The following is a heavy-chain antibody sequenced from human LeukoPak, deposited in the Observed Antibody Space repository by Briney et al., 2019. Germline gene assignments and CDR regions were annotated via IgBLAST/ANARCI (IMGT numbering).Heavy chain of an antibody. Sequence: PSQTLSLTCTVSGGSISSGGYSWSWIRQHPGKGLEWIGYIYYSGSTYYNPSLKSRVTISVDTSKNQFSLKLSSVTAADTAVYYCARVPGYCSGGSCYPTATFDYWGQGTLVTVSS. J-gene: IGHJ4*02. CDR3: ARVPGYCSGGSCYPTATFDY. V-gene: IGHV4-31*03. CDR2: IYYSGST. CDR1: GGSISSGGYS. D-gene: IGHD2-15*01.